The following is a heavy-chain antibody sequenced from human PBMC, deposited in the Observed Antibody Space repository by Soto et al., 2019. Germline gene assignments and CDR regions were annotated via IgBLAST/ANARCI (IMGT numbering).Heavy chain of an antibody. J-gene: IGHJ4*02. D-gene: IGHD4-17*01. V-gene: IGHV2-5*02. Sequence: QITLKESGPTLVKPTQTLTLTCTFSGFSLSTSGVGVGWIRQPPGKALEWLAVIYWDDDKSYSPSLKSRLTITQHTPKNHVVLTMTNIDPVDTATYSSAHRRGYGDPFDYWGQGTLVTVSS. CDR1: GFSLSTSGVG. CDR3: AHRRGYGDPFDY. CDR2: IYWDDDK.